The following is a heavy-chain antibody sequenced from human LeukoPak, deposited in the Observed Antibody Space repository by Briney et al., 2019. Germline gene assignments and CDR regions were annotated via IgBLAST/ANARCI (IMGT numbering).Heavy chain of an antibody. Sequence: GGSLRLSCAASGLTFSNYDMNWVRQAPGKGLEWVSSVSGSGDDTYYADSVKGRFTISRDNAKNSLYLQMNSLRAEDTAVYYCAELGITMIGGVWGKGTTVTISS. D-gene: IGHD3-10*02. J-gene: IGHJ6*04. CDR3: AELGITMIGGV. CDR1: GLTFSNYD. CDR2: VSGSGDDT. V-gene: IGHV3-23*01.